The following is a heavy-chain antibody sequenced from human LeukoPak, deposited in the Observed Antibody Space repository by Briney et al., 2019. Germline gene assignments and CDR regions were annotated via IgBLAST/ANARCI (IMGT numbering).Heavy chain of an antibody. CDR1: GSTFSDYS. CDR2: IGISSGNT. Sequence: GGSLRLSCAASGSTFSDYSMNWVRQAPGKGLEWISYIGISSGNTKYADSVKGRFTISGDNAKSSLYLQMNSLRVEDTAVYYCARDYNYAFDNWGQGTLVTVSS. J-gene: IGHJ4*02. D-gene: IGHD1-1*01. CDR3: ARDYNYAFDN. V-gene: IGHV3-48*04.